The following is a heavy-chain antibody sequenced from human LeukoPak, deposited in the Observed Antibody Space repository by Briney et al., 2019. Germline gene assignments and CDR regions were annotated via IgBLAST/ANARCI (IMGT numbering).Heavy chain of an antibody. CDR3: ARERAPGYSYGVVDY. V-gene: IGHV1-18*01. D-gene: IGHD5-18*01. CDR2: SSAYNGNT. J-gene: IGHJ4*02. CDR1: GYTFTSYG. Sequence: LVASVKVSCKASGYTFTSYGISWVRQAPGQGLEWMGWSSAYNGNTNYAQKLQGRVTMTTDTSTSTAYMELRSLRSDGTAVYYCARERAPGYSYGVVDYWGQGTLVTVSS.